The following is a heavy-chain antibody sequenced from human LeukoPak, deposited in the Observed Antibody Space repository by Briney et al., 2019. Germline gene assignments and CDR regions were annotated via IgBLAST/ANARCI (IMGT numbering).Heavy chain of an antibody. CDR1: GYSFTSYW. D-gene: IGHD2-8*01. CDR2: IYPGDSDT. J-gene: IGHJ4*02. V-gene: IGHV5-51*01. Sequence: GESLKICCKGSGYSFTSYWIGWVRQMPGKGLEWMGIIYPGDSDTRYSPSFQGQVTISADKSISTAYLQWSSLKAWDTAMYYCASKNGAHGSPFDYWGQGTLVTVSS. CDR3: ASKNGAHGSPFDY.